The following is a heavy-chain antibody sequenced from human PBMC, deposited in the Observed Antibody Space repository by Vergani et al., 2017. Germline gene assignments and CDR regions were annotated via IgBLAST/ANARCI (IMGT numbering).Heavy chain of an antibody. V-gene: IGHV3-23*01. D-gene: IGHD3-10*01. J-gene: IGHJ4*02. CDR2: IPGSGSGP. Sequence: EVQLLESGGGLVQPGGSLRLSCAASGFTFTSHAMNWVRQAPGKGLEWVSGIPGSGSGPYYADSVKGRFTISRDNAKNSLYLQMNSLRAEDTAVYYCARDTSSGSYSRRSYFDYWGQGTLVTVSS. CDR3: ARDTSSGSYSRRSYFDY. CDR1: GFTFTSHA.